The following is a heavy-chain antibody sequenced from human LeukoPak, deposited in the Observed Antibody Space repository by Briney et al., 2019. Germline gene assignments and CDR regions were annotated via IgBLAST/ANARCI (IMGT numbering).Heavy chain of an antibody. Sequence: GGSLRLSCAASGFTFSSYWMSWVRQAPGKGLECVASIKQDGSEKYYVDSAKGRFTISRDNTKNSLYLQMNSLRADDTAVYYCARNQWLPFDAFDIWGQGTMVTVSS. CDR2: IKQDGSEK. J-gene: IGHJ3*02. V-gene: IGHV3-7*01. D-gene: IGHD5-18*01. CDR3: ARNQWLPFDAFDI. CDR1: GFTFSSYW.